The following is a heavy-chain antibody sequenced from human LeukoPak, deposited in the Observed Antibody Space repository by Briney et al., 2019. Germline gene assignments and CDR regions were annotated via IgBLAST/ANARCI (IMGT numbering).Heavy chain of an antibody. V-gene: IGHV1-69*04. CDR3: ARDIRYSSSWALDY. Sequence: GASVKVSCKASGGTFSSYAISWVRQAPGQGLEWMGRIIPILGIANYAQKFQGRVTITADKSTSTAYMELNSLRAEDTAVYYCARDIRYSSSWALDYWGQGTLVTVSS. J-gene: IGHJ4*02. CDR2: IIPILGIA. CDR1: GGTFSSYA. D-gene: IGHD6-13*01.